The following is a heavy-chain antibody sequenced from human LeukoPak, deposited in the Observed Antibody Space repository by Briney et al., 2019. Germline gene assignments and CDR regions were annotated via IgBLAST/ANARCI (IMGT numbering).Heavy chain of an antibody. CDR2: IYHSGST. D-gene: IGHD5-24*01. CDR1: GGSISSSNW. J-gene: IGHJ3*02. CDR3: ARDQRDGYNYALDI. V-gene: IGHV4-4*02. Sequence: SETLSLTCAVSGGSISSSNWWSWVRQPPGKGLEWIGEIYHSGSTNYNPSLKSRVTISVDKSKNQFSLKLSSVTAADTAVYYCARDQRDGYNYALDIWGQGTMVTVSS.